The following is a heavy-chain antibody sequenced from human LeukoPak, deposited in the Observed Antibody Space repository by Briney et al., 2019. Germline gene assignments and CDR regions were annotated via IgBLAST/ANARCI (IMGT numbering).Heavy chain of an antibody. CDR2: IYYIGST. CDR1: GGSFSGYY. J-gene: IGHJ4*02. V-gene: IGHV4-39*07. Sequence: PSETLSLTCAVYGGSFSGYYWGWLRQPPRKGLEWIASIYYIGSTYYNPSLKSRVTISVDTSKNQFSLKLSSVTAADTAVYYCARDNPMDGDKPLDYWGQGTLVTVSS. CDR3: ARDNPMDGDKPLDY. D-gene: IGHD4-23*01.